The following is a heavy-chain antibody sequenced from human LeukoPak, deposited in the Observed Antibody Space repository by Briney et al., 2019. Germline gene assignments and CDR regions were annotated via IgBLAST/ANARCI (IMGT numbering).Heavy chain of an antibody. V-gene: IGHV4-30-4*08. Sequence: SETLSLTCTVSGGSISSGDYYWSWIRQPPGKGLEWIGYIYYSGSTYYNPSLKSRVTISVDTSKNQFSLKLSSVTAADTAVYYCVRENYDSSGYYDYWGQGTLVTVSS. CDR3: VRENYDSSGYYDY. J-gene: IGHJ4*02. D-gene: IGHD3-22*01. CDR1: GGSISSGDYY. CDR2: IYYSGST.